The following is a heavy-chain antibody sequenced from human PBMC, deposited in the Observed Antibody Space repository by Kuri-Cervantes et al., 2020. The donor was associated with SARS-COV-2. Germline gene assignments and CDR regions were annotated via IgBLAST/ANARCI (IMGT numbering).Heavy chain of an antibody. J-gene: IGHJ4*02. CDR2: ISYDGRKK. CDR3: AKDRFGVHDF. V-gene: IGHV3-30*18. CDR1: GSNFSRTD. Sequence: GESLKISCTASGSNFSRTDMHWVRQTPGGGLEWVAVISYDGRKKKCVPSGKGRFTISRDNSQNTLYLQVKSLKSEDTAIYYCAKDRFGVHDFWGQGTLVTVSS. D-gene: IGHD2-8*01.